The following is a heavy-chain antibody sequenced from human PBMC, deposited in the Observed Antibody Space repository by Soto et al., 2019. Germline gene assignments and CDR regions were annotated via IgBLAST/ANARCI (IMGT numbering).Heavy chain of an antibody. Sequence: QVQLVQSGAEVKKPGSSVKVSCKASGGTFSSYTISWVRQAPGQGLEWMGRIIPILGIANYAQKFQGRVRITADKSTSTDYMELRSLRSEDTAVYYCARDDDHGWFDPWGQGTLVTVSS. J-gene: IGHJ5*02. CDR3: ARDDDHGWFDP. CDR2: IIPILGIA. CDR1: GGTFSSYT. V-gene: IGHV1-69*08.